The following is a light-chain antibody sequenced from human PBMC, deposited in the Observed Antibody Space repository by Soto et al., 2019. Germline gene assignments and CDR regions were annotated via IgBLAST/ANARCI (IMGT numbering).Light chain of an antibody. CDR1: SSDVGRYNH. V-gene: IGLV2-14*01. Sequence: QSLLTQPASVSLSPGQSITISCTGSSSDVGRYNHVSWYQHHPGKAPKLLISEVSNRPSGVSNRFSGSKSGYTASLTISGLQAEDEADYYCNSHTSGDFRVFGTGTKVTVL. CDR3: NSHTSGDFRV. J-gene: IGLJ1*01. CDR2: EVS.